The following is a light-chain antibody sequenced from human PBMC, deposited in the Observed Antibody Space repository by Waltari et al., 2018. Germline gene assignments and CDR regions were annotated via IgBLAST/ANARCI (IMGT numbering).Light chain of an antibody. CDR2: EVS. J-gene: IGLJ3*02. CDR3: CSYAGSSTWV. V-gene: IGLV2-23*02. CDR1: SRDIGGYKL. Sequence: QSALTQPAAVSGSPGQSITLSCTGTSRDIGGYKLFSWYLQYAGKAPKFIIYEVSRWPSGISHRFSGSKSGNTASLTISGLQADDEGDYYCCSYAGSSTWVFGGGTKLTVL.